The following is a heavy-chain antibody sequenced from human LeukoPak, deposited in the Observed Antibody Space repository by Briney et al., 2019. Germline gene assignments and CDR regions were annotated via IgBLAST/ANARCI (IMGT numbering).Heavy chain of an antibody. J-gene: IGHJ3*02. CDR1: GYTFTGYY. V-gene: IGHV1-2*02. CDR2: INPNSGGT. D-gene: IGHD3-3*01. CDR3: ARVFGVVIIDNDDAFDI. Sequence: ASVKVSCKASGYTFTGYYMHWVRQAPGQGLEWMGWINPNSGGTNYAQKFQGRVTMTRDTSISTAYMELSRLRSDDTAVYYCARVFGVVIIDNDDAFDIWGQGTMVTVSS.